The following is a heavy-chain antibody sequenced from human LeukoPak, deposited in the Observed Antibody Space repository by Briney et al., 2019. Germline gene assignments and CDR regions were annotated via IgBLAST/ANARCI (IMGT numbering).Heavy chain of an antibody. V-gene: IGHV1-69*04. CDR1: GYTFTSYD. CDR2: IIPILGIA. D-gene: IGHD1-14*01. Sequence: SVKVSCKASGYTFTSYDINWVRQATGQGLEWMGRIIPILGIANYAQKFQGRVTITADKSTSTAYMELSSLRSEDTAVYYCARDSDRDAFDIWGQGTMVTVSS. J-gene: IGHJ3*02. CDR3: ARDSDRDAFDI.